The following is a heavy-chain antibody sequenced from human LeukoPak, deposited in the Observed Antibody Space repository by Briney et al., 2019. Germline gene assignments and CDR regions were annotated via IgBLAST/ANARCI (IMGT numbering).Heavy chain of an antibody. Sequence: PGGSLRLSCAASGFTFSDYRMNWVRQAPGKGLEWVSSICISSSYINYVDTVKGRFTISRDNSKNTLYLQMNSLITEDTAVYYCARGRGYDSGTYNYAVSDYWGQGTLVTVSS. CDR2: ICISSSYI. CDR3: ARGRGYDSGTYNYAVSDY. CDR1: GFTFSDYR. V-gene: IGHV3-21*01. J-gene: IGHJ4*02. D-gene: IGHD3-22*01.